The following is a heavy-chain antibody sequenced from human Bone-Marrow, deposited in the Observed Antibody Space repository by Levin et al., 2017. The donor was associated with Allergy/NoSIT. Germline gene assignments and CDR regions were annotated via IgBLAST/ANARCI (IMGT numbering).Heavy chain of an antibody. V-gene: IGHV3-33*01. CDR3: AREIIRDKGIGKQQLVIGGGRYFDY. D-gene: IGHD6-13*01. CDR1: GFTFSSYG. Sequence: GESLKISCAASGFTFSSYGMHWVRQAPGKGLEWVAVIWYDGSNKYYADSVKGRFTISRDNSKNTLYLQMNSLRAEDTAVYYCAREIIRDKGIGKQQLVIGGGRYFDYWGQGTLVTVSS. J-gene: IGHJ4*02. CDR2: IWYDGSNK.